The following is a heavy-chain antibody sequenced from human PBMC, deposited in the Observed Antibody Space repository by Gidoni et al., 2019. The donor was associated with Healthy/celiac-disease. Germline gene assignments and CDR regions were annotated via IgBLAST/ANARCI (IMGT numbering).Heavy chain of an antibody. CDR2: ISYDGSNK. J-gene: IGHJ4*02. CDR1: GFTFSSYA. Sequence: QVQLVESGGGVVQPGRSLRLSCAASGFTFSSYAMHWVRQAPGKGLAWVAVISYDGSNKYYAASLKGRFTISRDNSKNTLYLQMNSLRAEDTAVYYCARGDFDGYNPNEGWGYFDYWGQGTLVTVSS. D-gene: IGHD5-12*01. CDR3: ARGDFDGYNPNEGWGYFDY. V-gene: IGHV3-30-3*01.